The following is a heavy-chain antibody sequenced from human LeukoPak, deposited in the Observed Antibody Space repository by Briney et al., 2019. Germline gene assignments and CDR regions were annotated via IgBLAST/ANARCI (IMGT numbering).Heavy chain of an antibody. CDR1: GFTFSSYA. J-gene: IGHJ5*02. CDR2: ISGSGYTT. D-gene: IGHD5-24*01. Sequence: GGSLRLSCAAYGFTFSSYAMSWVRQVPGKGLEWVSTISGSGYTTYFADSVKGRFTISRDNSKNTLYLQMNSLRAGDTAVYYCAKEQLRDDYYLLPWGQGTLVTVSS. V-gene: IGHV3-23*01. CDR3: AKEQLRDDYYLLP.